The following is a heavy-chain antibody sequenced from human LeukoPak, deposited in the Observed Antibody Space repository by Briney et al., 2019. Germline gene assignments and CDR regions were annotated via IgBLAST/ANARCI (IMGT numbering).Heavy chain of an antibody. Sequence: SETLSLTCTVSGGSISSYYWSWIRQPPGKGLEWIGYIYYSGSTNYNPSLKSRVTISVDTSKDQFSLKLSSVTAADTAVYYCARMVRHGMDVWGQGTTVTVSS. CDR3: ARMVRHGMDV. J-gene: IGHJ6*02. D-gene: IGHD3-10*01. CDR2: IYYSGST. V-gene: IGHV4-59*08. CDR1: GGSISSYY.